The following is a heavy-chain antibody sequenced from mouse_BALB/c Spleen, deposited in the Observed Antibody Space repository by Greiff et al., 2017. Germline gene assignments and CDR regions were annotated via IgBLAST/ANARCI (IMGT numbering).Heavy chain of an antibody. D-gene: IGHD5-1-1*01. CDR1: GFTFSSYA. Sequence: DVMLVESGGGLVKPGGSLKLSCAASGFTFSSYAMSWVRQTPEKRLEWVATISSGGSYTYYPDSVKGRFTISRDNAKNTLYLQMSSLRSEDTAMYYCARIPYQSYYFDYWGQGTTLTVSS. J-gene: IGHJ2*01. V-gene: IGHV5-9-1*01. CDR2: ISSGGSYT. CDR3: ARIPYQSYYFDY.